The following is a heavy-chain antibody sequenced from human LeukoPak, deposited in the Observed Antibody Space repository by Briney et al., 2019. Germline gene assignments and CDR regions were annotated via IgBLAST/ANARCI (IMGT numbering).Heavy chain of an antibody. V-gene: IGHV3-72*01. D-gene: IGHD3-22*01. Sequence: GGSLRLSCVASGFTFSDYYMDWVRQAPGKGLEWVGRARNKANSHTTEYAASVKGRFIISIDDSKSSLYLQMNSLKTEDTALYFCARRGFSDSRGYYPDFDYWGRGTLVTVSS. CDR3: ARRGFSDSRGYYPDFDY. CDR1: GFTFSDYY. CDR2: ARNKANSHTT. J-gene: IGHJ4*02.